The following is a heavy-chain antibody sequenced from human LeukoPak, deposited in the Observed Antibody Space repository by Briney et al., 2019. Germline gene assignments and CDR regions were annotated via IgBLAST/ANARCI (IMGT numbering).Heavy chain of an antibody. J-gene: IGHJ4*02. CDR3: AKDRTFDWSPNDY. CDR2: ISSSGASK. Sequence: GGSLRLSCAASGFTFGSYAMGWVRQAPGKGLEWVSAISSSGASKYYADSVKGRFTISRDNSKNTLYLQMNSLRAEDTAVYYCAKDRTFDWSPNDYWGQGTLVTVSS. V-gene: IGHV3-23*01. D-gene: IGHD3-9*01. CDR1: GFTFGSYA.